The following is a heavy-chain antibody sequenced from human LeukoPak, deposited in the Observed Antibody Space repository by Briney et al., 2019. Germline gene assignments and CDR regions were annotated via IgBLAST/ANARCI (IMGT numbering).Heavy chain of an antibody. J-gene: IGHJ6*02. Sequence: PGGSLRLSCAASGFTFSSYAMHWVRQAPAKGLEWVAVISYDGSNKYYADSVKGRFTISRDNSKNTLYLQMNSLRAEDTAVYYCAREEELVLTGYYDYYYYGMDVWGQGTTVTVSS. D-gene: IGHD3-9*01. CDR1: GFTFSSYA. CDR2: ISYDGSNK. CDR3: AREEELVLTGYYDYYYYGMDV. V-gene: IGHV3-30*04.